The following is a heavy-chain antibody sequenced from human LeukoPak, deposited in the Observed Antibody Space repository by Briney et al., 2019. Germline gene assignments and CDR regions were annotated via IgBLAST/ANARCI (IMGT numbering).Heavy chain of an antibody. D-gene: IGHD5-18*01. V-gene: IGHV4-59*08. J-gene: IGHJ4*02. CDR1: GGSISSYY. Sequence: SETLSLTCTVSGGSISSYYWSWIRQPPGKGLEWTGNIYYSGSTNYNPSLKSRVTISVDTSKNQFSLKPSSVTAEDTAVYYCARHVGGGDTAMVNFDYWGQGTLVTVSS. CDR3: ARHVGGGDTAMVNFDY. CDR2: IYYSGST.